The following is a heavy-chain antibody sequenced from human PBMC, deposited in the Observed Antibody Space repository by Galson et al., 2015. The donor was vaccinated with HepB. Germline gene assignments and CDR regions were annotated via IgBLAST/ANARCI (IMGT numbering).Heavy chain of an antibody. V-gene: IGHV4-59*12. D-gene: IGHD4-11*01. CDR3: ARLYRQYYYGLDV. Sequence: ETLSLTCTVSGDSISSYYWSWIRQPPGKGLEWIGYIYYSGNTNCNPSLQSRVSLSVDTSQSQFSLNLRSVTAADTAVYYCARLYRQYYYGLDVWGQGTTVTVSS. J-gene: IGHJ6*02. CDR2: IYYSGNT. CDR1: GDSISSYY.